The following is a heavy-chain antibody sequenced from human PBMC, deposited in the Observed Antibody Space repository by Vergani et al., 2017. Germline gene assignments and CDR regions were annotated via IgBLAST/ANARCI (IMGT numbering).Heavy chain of an antibody. D-gene: IGHD3/OR15-3a*01. CDR3: AKDQGLLDGLWDS. V-gene: IGHV3-30*18. CDR2: IYYDGSNK. CDR1: GFTLGDFG. Sequence: QMELVESVGDAFQTERSLRLSREASGFTLGDFGMHWVRQAPGKGLEWVALIYYDGSNKNYADSVRGRFSISRDNSKNTVYLQMDRLRVEDTAIYYCAKDQGLLDGLWDSWGQGTLVTVSS. J-gene: IGHJ5*02.